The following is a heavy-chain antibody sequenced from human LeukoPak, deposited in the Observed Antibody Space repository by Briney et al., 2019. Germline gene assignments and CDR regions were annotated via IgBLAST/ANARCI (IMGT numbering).Heavy chain of an antibody. CDR3: ARVSGYSGYEPGGYYFDY. Sequence: SETLSLTCTVSGDSISSSSYYWGWIRQPPGKGLEWIGSIYYSGSTYYNPSLKSRVTMSVDTSKNQFSLKLSSVTAADTAVYYCARVSGYSGYEPGGYYFDYWGQGTLVTVSS. V-gene: IGHV4-39*07. J-gene: IGHJ4*02. CDR1: GDSISSSSYY. CDR2: IYYSGST. D-gene: IGHD5-12*01.